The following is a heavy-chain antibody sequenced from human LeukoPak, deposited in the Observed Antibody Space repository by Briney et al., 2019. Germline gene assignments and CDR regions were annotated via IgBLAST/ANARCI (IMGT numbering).Heavy chain of an antibody. V-gene: IGHV3-30-3*01. D-gene: IGHD6-19*01. CDR2: ISYDVGNK. CDR3: ARMTVARTLSDGGN. CDR1: GFTFSSYA. J-gene: IGHJ1*01. Sequence: PGGSLRLSCAASGFTFSSYAMHWVRQAPGKGLEWVAVISYDVGNKYYADSVKGRFTISTDKSKNTLYLEMNSLRAEDTAVYYCARMTVARTLSDGGNWGQGTLVTVSS.